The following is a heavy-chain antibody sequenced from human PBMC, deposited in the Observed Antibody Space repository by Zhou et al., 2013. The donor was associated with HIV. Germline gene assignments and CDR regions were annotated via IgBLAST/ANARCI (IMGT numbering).Heavy chain of an antibody. CDR3: ARDMGHDYGESSSAGGMDV. Sequence: QVQLVQSGAEVKKPGASVKVSCKVSGYTLTELSMHWVRQAPGKGLEWMGGFDPEDGETIYAQKFQGRVTMTEDTSTDTAYMELSSLRSEDTAVYYCARDMGHDYGESSSAGGMDVWGQGTTVTVSS. CDR2: FDPEDGET. V-gene: IGHV1-24*01. D-gene: IGHD4-17*01. CDR1: GYTLTELS. J-gene: IGHJ6*02.